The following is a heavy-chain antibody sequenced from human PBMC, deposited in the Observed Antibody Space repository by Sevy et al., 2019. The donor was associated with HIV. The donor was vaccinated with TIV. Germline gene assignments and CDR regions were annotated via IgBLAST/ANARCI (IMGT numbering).Heavy chain of an antibody. J-gene: IGHJ6*02. CDR3: VKGPHPAVTTSYGLDV. V-gene: IGHV3-30*02. CDR1: GFIFSSYG. Sequence: GGSLRLSCAASGFIFSSYGMHWVRQAPGKGLEWVTFIRKDGSTKYYSDSVRGRFAISRDNSKSTVYLQMNSLRPEDTAVYYCVKGPHPAVTTSYGLDVWGQGTTVTVSS. D-gene: IGHD4-17*01. CDR2: IRKDGSTK.